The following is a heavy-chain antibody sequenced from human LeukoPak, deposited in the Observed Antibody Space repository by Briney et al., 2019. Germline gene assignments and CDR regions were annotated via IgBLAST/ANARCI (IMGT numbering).Heavy chain of an antibody. CDR2: INHSGST. D-gene: IGHD2-15*01. CDR3: ARVSRRYCSGGSCTLFDY. CDR1: GGSFSGYY. J-gene: IGHJ4*02. Sequence: SETLSLTCAVYGGSFSGYYWSWIRQPPGKGLEWIGEINHSGSTNYNPSLKSRVTISVDTSKNQFSLKLSSVTAADTAVYYCARVSRRYCSGGSCTLFDYWGQGTLVIVSS. V-gene: IGHV4-34*01.